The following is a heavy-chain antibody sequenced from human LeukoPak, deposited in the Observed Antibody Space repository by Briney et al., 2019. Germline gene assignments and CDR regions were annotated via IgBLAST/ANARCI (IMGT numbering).Heavy chain of an antibody. J-gene: IGHJ4*02. CDR1: GFTFSSYD. D-gene: IGHD3-22*01. V-gene: IGHV3-13*01. CDR3: AKEGAQWLLQYYFDY. Sequence: GSLRLSCAASGFTFSSYDMHWVRQSTGKGLEWVSAIGTAGDTYYPGSVKGRFTISRDNAKNTLYLQMNSLRAEDTAVYYCAKEGAQWLLQYYFDYWGQGTLITVSS. CDR2: IGTAGDT.